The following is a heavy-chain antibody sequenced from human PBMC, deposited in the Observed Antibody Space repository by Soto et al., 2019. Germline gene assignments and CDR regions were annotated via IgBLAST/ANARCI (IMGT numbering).Heavy chain of an antibody. J-gene: IGHJ6*02. Sequence: ASVKVSCKASGYTFTGYYMHWVRQAPGQGLEWMGWINPNSGGTNYAQKFQGRVTMTRDTSISTAYMELSRLRSDDTAVYSCARDRGGVSSSSGGDYYYYGMDVWGQGTTVTVSS. CDR3: ARDRGGVSSSSGGDYYYYGMDV. V-gene: IGHV1-2*02. CDR1: GYTFTGYY. CDR2: INPNSGGT. D-gene: IGHD6-6*01.